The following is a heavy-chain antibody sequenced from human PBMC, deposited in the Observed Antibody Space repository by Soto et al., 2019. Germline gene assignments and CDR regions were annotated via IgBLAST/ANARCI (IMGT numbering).Heavy chain of an antibody. D-gene: IGHD4-4*01. CDR3: ARDRDSSYFPPPYYFDS. CDR1: AFTFRSYT. CDR2: ISYDGSKT. Sequence: QVQLVESGGGVVQPGRSLRLSCAASAFTFRSYTMHWVRQAPGKGLEWVATISYDGSKTNYADSVRGRFTISRDTSKSTLFLQMDSLRPEDTAVYSCARDRDSSYFPPPYYFDSWGQGTLVTVSS. V-gene: IGHV3-30*04. J-gene: IGHJ4*02.